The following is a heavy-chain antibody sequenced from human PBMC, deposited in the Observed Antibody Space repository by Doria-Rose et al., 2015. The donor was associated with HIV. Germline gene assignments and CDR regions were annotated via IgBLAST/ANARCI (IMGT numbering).Heavy chain of an antibody. V-gene: IGHV3-9*01. CDR2: ISWDSGAK. CDR1: GFSFESYA. D-gene: IGHD3-3*01. J-gene: IGHJ6*03. CDR3: AKAPIIGPKYYFYMDV. Sequence: VQLQESGGGLVQPGRSLRLSCVGSGFSFESYAMHWVRLAPGKGLECVAGISWDSGAKGNADSVEGRFTISRDNAKKSVYLEMKSLRPEDTAFYYCAKAPIIGPKYYFYMDVWGKGTSVTVSS.